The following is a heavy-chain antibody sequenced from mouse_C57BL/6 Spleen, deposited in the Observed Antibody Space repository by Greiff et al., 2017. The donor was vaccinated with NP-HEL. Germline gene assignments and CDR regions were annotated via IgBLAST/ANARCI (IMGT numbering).Heavy chain of an antibody. J-gene: IGHJ2*01. CDR1: GYAFTNYL. Sequence: QVQLQQSGAELVRPGTSVKVSCKASGYAFTNYLIEWVKQRPGQGLEWIGVINPGSGGTNYNEKFKGKATLTADKSSSTAYMQLSSLTSEDSAVYFCAREWTAQADYFDYWGQGTTLTVSS. CDR3: AREWTAQADYFDY. D-gene: IGHD3-2*02. V-gene: IGHV1-54*01. CDR2: INPGSGGT.